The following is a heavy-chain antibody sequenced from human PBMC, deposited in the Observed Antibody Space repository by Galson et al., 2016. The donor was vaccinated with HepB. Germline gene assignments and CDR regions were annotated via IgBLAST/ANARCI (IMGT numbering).Heavy chain of an antibody. Sequence: SVKVSCKASGYSFTSHSISWVRQAPGQGLEWMGWISAYNGNTNYAQKLQGRVTMTTDTSTSTAYMELRVLRSDDSAVYYCARDRDHYGSGSDYWGQGTLVPVSS. CDR2: ISAYNGNT. D-gene: IGHD3-10*01. V-gene: IGHV1-18*01. J-gene: IGHJ4*02. CDR3: ARDRDHYGSGSDY. CDR1: GYSFTSHS.